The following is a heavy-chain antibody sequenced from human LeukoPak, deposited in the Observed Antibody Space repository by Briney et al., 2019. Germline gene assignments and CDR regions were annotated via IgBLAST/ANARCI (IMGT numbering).Heavy chain of an antibody. V-gene: IGHV4-39*07. CDR1: GGYMSCRSYF. CDR2: NYYSGST. D-gene: IGHD2-2*01. J-gene: IGHJ5*02. Sequence: SETLSLTCTVSGGYMSCRSYFWRWIRQPPGKGLEGIVSNYYSGSTYYNPSLKSRVTISVDTSKNQFSLKLSSVTAADTAVYYCARDMNKYCSSTSCYENNWFDPWGQGTLVTVSS. CDR3: ARDMNKYCSSTSCYENNWFDP.